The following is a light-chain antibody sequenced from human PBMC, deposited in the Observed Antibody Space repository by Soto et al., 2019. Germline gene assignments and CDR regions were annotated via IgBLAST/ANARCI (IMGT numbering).Light chain of an antibody. CDR2: GAS. V-gene: IGKV3-20*01. CDR1: QSVSSY. J-gene: IGKJ4*01. CDR3: QQYGSSLT. Sequence: IVLTQSPATLSLSPGERATLCCRASQSVSSYLAWYQQKPGQAPRLLIYGASSRATGIPDRFSGSGSGTDFTLTISRLEPEDFAVYYCQQYGSSLTFGGGTKVDI.